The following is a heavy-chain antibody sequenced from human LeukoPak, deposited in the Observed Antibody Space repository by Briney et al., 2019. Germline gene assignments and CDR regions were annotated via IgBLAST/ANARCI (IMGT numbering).Heavy chain of an antibody. D-gene: IGHD2-2*01. Sequence: SVKVSCKASGGTFSSYAISWVRQAPGQGLEWMGGIIPIFGTASYAQKFQGRVTITTDESTSTAYVELSSLRSEDTAVHYCAVGLGYCSSTSCYPVFDYWGQGTLVTVSS. CDR3: AVGLGYCSSTSCYPVFDY. CDR1: GGTFSSYA. V-gene: IGHV1-69*05. J-gene: IGHJ4*02. CDR2: IIPIFGTA.